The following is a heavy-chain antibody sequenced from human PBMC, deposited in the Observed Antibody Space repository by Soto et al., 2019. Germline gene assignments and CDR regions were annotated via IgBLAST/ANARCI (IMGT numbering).Heavy chain of an antibody. Sequence: PSETLSLTCAVYGGSFSGYYWSWIRQPPGKGLEWIGEIYHTGSTTFNPSLKSRVTISVDKSKNHFSLKVSSVTAADTAVYFCARSPRSISTGGFDFGGQESLVTFPS. CDR2: IYHTGST. J-gene: IGHJ4*01. CDR3: ARSPRSISTGGFDF. V-gene: IGHV4-34*01. D-gene: IGHD2-15*01. CDR1: GGSFSGYY.